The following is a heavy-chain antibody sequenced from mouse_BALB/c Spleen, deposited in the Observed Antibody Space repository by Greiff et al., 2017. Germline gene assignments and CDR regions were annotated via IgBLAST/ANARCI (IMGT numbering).Heavy chain of an antibody. CDR3: ARGRGAGGMDY. J-gene: IGHJ4*01. CDR2: ISSGGST. V-gene: IGHV5-6-5*01. CDR1: GFTFSSYA. Sequence: EVHLVESGGGLVKPGGSLKLSCAASGFTFSSYAMSWVRQTPEKRLEWVASISSGGSTYYPDSVKGRFTISRDNARNILYLQMSSLRSEDTAMYYCARGRGAGGMDYWGQGTSVTVSS. D-gene: IGHD6-1*01.